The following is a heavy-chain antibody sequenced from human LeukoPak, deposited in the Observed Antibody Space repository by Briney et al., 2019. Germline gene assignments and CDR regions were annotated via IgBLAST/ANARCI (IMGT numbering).Heavy chain of an antibody. CDR2: IKEDGSEI. D-gene: IGHD3-9*01. Sequence: GGSLRLSCAASGFTFSNYDMNWVRQAPGKGLEWVANIKEDGSEIYYVDVVKGRFTISRDNAKNSLYLQMSSLRAEDTAVYYCARRHRDILTGYYISAFDIWGQGTMVTVSS. CDR3: ARRHRDILTGYYISAFDI. V-gene: IGHV3-7*01. CDR1: GFTFSNYD. J-gene: IGHJ3*02.